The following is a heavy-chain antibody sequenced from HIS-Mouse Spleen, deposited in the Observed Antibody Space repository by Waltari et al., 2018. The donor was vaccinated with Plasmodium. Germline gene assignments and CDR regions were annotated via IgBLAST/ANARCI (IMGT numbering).Heavy chain of an antibody. CDR2: IKQDGSEK. J-gene: IGHJ4*02. D-gene: IGHD3-3*01. V-gene: IGHV3-7*01. CDR3: ARAYYDFWSGYRFDY. Sequence: EVQLVESGGGLVQPGGSLRLSCAASGFTFSSYWMSWVSQAPGKGLDWVANIKQDGSEKYYVDSVKGRFTISRDNAKNSLYLQMNSLRAEDTAVYYCARAYYDFWSGYRFDYWGQGTLVTVSS. CDR1: GFTFSSYW.